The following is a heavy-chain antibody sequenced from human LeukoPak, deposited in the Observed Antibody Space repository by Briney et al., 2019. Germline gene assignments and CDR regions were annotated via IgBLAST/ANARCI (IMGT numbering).Heavy chain of an antibody. CDR2: IWYDGSNK. D-gene: IGHD3-22*01. J-gene: IGHJ4*02. CDR3: ARDFGSGYSDY. Sequence: GGSLRLSCAASGFTFSSYVMSWVRQAPGKGLEWAAVIWYDGSNKYYADSVKGRFTISRDNSKNTLYLQMNSLRAEDTAVYYCARDFGSGYSDYWGQGTLVTVSS. CDR1: GFTFSSYV. V-gene: IGHV3-33*08.